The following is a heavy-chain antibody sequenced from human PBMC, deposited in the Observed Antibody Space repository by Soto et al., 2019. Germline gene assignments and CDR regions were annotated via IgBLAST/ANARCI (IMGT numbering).Heavy chain of an antibody. CDR2: IYYSGST. Sequence: SETLSLTCTVSGGSISSSSYYWGWIRQPPGKGLEWIGRIYYSGSTYYNPSLKSRVTISVDTSKNQFSLKLSSVTAADTAVYYCARDAPMVRGVIRSYDYVDVWGKGTTVTVSS. CDR3: ARDAPMVRGVIRSYDYVDV. J-gene: IGHJ6*03. D-gene: IGHD3-10*01. V-gene: IGHV4-39*02. CDR1: GGSISSSSYY.